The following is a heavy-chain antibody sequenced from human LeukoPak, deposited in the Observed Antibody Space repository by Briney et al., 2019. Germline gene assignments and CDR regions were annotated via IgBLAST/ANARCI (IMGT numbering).Heavy chain of an antibody. Sequence: SETLSLTCAVYGGSFSGYYWSWIRQPPGKGLEWIGEINHSGSTYYNPSLKSRVTISVDTSKNQFSLKLSSVTAADTAVYYCARGGMTTVANYFDYWGQGTLVTVSS. CDR1: GGSFSGYY. J-gene: IGHJ4*02. CDR2: INHSGST. D-gene: IGHD4-23*01. CDR3: ARGGMTTVANYFDY. V-gene: IGHV4-34*01.